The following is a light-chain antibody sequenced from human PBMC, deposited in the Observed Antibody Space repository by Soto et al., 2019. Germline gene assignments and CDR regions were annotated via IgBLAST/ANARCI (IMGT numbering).Light chain of an antibody. CDR3: QSYDNRLSGVV. V-gene: IGLV1-40*01. CDR1: SSNIGATYD. CDR2: DNF. Sequence: QSVLTQPPSVSGAPGQRVTISCTGTSSNIGATYDVPWYQQLPGTAPKLLIYDNFNRPSGVPDRFSGSKSGTSASLAITGLQAEDEADYYCQSYDNRLSGVVFGGGTKLTVL. J-gene: IGLJ2*01.